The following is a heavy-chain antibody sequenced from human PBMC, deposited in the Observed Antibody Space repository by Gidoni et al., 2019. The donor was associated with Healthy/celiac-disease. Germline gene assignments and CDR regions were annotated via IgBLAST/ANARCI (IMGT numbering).Heavy chain of an antibody. J-gene: IGHJ4*02. CDR2: ISSSSSYI. D-gene: IGHD5-18*01. V-gene: IGHV3-21*01. CDR1: GFPFSSYS. CDR3: ARDLSAGGYSYGYGY. Sequence: EVQLVESGGGLVKPGGSLRLSCAASGFPFSSYSMNWVRQAPGKGLEWVSSISSSSSYIYYADSVKGRFTISRDNAKNSLYLQMNSLRAEDTAVYYCARDLSAGGYSYGYGYWGQGTLVTVSS.